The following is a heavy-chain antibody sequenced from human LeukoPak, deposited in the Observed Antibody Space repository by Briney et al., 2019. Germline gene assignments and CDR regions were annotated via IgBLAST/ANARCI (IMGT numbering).Heavy chain of an antibody. J-gene: IGHJ6*02. CDR3: ARWGYSGYDLDYYYGMDV. D-gene: IGHD5-12*01. V-gene: IGHV1-18*01. Sequence: GASVKVSCKASGYTFTSYGISWVRQAPGQGLEWMGWISAYNGNTNYAQELQGRVTMTTDTSTSTAYMELRSLRSDDTAVYYCARWGYSGYDLDYYYGMDVWGQGTTVTVSS. CDR2: ISAYNGNT. CDR1: GYTFTSYG.